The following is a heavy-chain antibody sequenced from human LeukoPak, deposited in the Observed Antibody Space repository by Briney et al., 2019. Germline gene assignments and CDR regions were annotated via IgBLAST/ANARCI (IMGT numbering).Heavy chain of an antibody. V-gene: IGHV1-69*01. CDR2: IIPIFGTA. CDR1: GGTFSSYA. D-gene: IGHD3-10*01. CDR3: AKNPLSVRGVIPENWFDP. J-gene: IGHJ5*02. Sequence: SVKVSCKASGGTFSSYAISWVRQAPGQGLEWMGGIIPIFGTANYAQKFQGRVTITADESTSTAYMELSSLRSEDTAVYHCAKNPLSVRGVIPENWFDPWGQGTLVTVSS.